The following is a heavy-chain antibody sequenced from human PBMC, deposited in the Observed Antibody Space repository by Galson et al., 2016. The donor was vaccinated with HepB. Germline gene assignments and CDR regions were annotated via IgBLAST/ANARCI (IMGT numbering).Heavy chain of an antibody. CDR1: GFTFSDYY. J-gene: IGHJ4*02. Sequence: SLRLSCAASGFTFSDYYMSWIRQAPGKGLEWVSYISISGSTKSYADSVRGRFTISRDNAKNSLYLQMNSLRAEDTAVYYCARVRFFADDCYFDYWGLGTLVTVS. V-gene: IGHV3-11*01. CDR3: ARVRFFADDCYFDY. CDR2: ISISGSTK. D-gene: IGHD3-3*01.